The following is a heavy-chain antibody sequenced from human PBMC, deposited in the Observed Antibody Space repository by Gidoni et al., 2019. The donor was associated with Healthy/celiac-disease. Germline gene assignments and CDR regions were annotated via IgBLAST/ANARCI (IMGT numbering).Heavy chain of an antibody. CDR2: SLPIFGTA. J-gene: IGHJ4*02. V-gene: IGHV1-69*01. D-gene: IGHD2-15*01. Sequence: QVQLVQSGAEVKKPGSWGRVAGKAAGGAFSSDAIRWVRQAPGQGLEWMGGSLPIFGTANYAQKFQGRVTITADESPSTAYMELSSLRSEDTAVYYCARFEGWFPPHWGQGTLVTVSS. CDR3: ARFEGWFPPH. CDR1: GGAFSSDA.